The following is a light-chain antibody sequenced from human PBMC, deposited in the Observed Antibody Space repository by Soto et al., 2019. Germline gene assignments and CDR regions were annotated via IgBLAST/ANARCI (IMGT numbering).Light chain of an antibody. CDR2: LGS. CDR3: MRPLQTWWT. CDR1: QSLLHSNGYNY. Sequence: DIVMTQSPLSLPVTPGEPASISCRSSQSLLHSNGYNYLGWYLQKPGQSPQLLIYLGSNRSSGVLDRFSGSGTGTDCTQRISRLEAEDVGVDYCMRPLQTWWTFGQVTKVEIK. J-gene: IGKJ1*01. V-gene: IGKV2-28*01.